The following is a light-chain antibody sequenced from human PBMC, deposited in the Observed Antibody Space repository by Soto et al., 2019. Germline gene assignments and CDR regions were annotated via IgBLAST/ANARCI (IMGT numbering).Light chain of an antibody. J-gene: IGKJ1*01. CDR1: HNILYSSDNKNY. V-gene: IGKV4-1*01. CDR2: WAS. Sequence: DIVLTQSPDSLAVSLGERATINCKYSHNILYSSDNKNYLSWYQQRPGQPPKLLFYWASTRESGVPDRFSGSRSGTHCTLTITSLQAEDVAVYYCQQYYSSPPTFGQGTKVEIK. CDR3: QQYYSSPPT.